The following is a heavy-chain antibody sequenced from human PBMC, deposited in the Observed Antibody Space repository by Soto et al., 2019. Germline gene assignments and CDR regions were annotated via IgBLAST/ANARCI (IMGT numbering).Heavy chain of an antibody. CDR1: GFTFSSYA. J-gene: IGHJ6*02. CDR3: ARSGYSSGGYGSVGWGLDYGMDV. Sequence: QVQLVESGGGVVQPGRSLRLSCAASGFTFSSYAMHWVRQAPGKGLEWVAVISYDGSNKYYADSVKGRFTISRDNSKNTLYLQMNSLRAEDTAVYYCARSGYSSGGYGSVGWGLDYGMDVWGQGTTVTVS. CDR2: ISYDGSNK. V-gene: IGHV3-30-3*01. D-gene: IGHD6-19*01.